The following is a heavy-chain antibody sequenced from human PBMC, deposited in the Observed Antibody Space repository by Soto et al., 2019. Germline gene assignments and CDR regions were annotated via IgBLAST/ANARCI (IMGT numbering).Heavy chain of an antibody. V-gene: IGHV3-33*01. CDR2: IWYDGSNK. D-gene: IGHD3-10*01. CDR3: ARYQSGGSGIGY. CDR1: GFTFSSYG. J-gene: IGHJ4*02. Sequence: QVQLVESGGGVVQPGRSLRLSCAASGFTFSSYGMHWVRQAPGTGLEWVAVIWYDGSNKYYADSVKSRFTISRDNSKNPLYPQMNSMRAEDTAVYYCARYQSGGSGIGYWGQGTLVTVSS.